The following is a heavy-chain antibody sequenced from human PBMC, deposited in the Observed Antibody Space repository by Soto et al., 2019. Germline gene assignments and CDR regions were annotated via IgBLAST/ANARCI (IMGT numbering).Heavy chain of an antibody. CDR3: ARDLGYGSGSYKRRGYYYGMDV. CDR2: ISTYNGNT. Sequence: ASVKVSCKASGYTFTSYGISWVRQAPGQGLEWMGWISTYNGNTNYAQKLQGRVTMTTDASTSTAYMELRSLRSDDTAMYYCARDLGYGSGSYKRRGYYYGMDVWRQGTTVTVSS. J-gene: IGHJ6*02. D-gene: IGHD3-10*01. CDR1: GYTFTSYG. V-gene: IGHV1-18*01.